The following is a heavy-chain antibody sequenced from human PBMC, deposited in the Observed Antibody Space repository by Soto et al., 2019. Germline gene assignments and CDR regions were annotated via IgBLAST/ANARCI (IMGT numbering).Heavy chain of an antibody. CDR1: GFTFSSYW. Sequence: TGGSLRLSCAASGFTFSSYWMSWVRQAPGKGLEWVANIKQDGSEKYYVDSVKGRFTISRDNAKNSLYLQMNSLRAEDTAVYYCARRGYSYGYDYYYMDVWGKGTTVTVSS. D-gene: IGHD5-18*01. V-gene: IGHV3-7*01. CDR3: ARRGYSYGYDYYYMDV. J-gene: IGHJ6*03. CDR2: IKQDGSEK.